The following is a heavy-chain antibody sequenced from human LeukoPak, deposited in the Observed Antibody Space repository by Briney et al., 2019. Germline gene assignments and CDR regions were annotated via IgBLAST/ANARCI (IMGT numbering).Heavy chain of an antibody. V-gene: IGHV1-69*04. Sequence: ASVKVSCKASGGTFSSYAISWVRQAPGQGLEWMGRIIPILGIANYAQKFQGRVSITADKSTSTAYMELSSLRSEDTAVYYCARGGYCSGGSCYSWFDPWGQGTLVTVSS. CDR1: GGTFSSYA. CDR2: IIPILGIA. CDR3: ARGGYCSGGSCYSWFDP. D-gene: IGHD2-15*01. J-gene: IGHJ5*02.